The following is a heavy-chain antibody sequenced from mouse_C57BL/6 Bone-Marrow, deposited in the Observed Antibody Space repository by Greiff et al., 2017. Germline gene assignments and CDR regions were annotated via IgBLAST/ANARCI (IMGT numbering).Heavy chain of an antibody. CDR3: ARSSSYGVDY. D-gene: IGHD1-1*01. CDR1: GYTFTSYG. J-gene: IGHJ4*01. CDR2: IYPRSGNT. V-gene: IGHV1-81*01. Sequence: QVQLKESGAELARPGASVKLSCKASGYTFTSYGISWVKQRTGQGLEWIGEIYPRSGNTYYNEKFKGKATLTADKSSSTAYMELRSLTSEDSAVYFCARSSSYGVDYWGQGTSVTVSS.